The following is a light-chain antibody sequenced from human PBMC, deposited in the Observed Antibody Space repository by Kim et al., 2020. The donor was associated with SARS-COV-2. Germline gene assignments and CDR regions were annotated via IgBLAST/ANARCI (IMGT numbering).Light chain of an antibody. Sequence: TVRTTGDRNSVRSNCESCYQQKPGPAPVLVIDGKDNRPSRIADRFSGSSSGNTASLTITGAQAEDAADYYYNSRDSSGNHGVFGGGTQLTVL. CDR1: SVRSNC. V-gene: IGLV3-19*01. CDR3: NSRDSSGNHGV. CDR2: GKD. J-gene: IGLJ3*02.